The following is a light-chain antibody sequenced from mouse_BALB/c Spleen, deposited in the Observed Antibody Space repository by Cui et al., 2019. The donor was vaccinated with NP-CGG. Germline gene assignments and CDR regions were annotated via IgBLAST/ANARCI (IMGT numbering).Light chain of an antibody. J-gene: IGLJ1*01. V-gene: IGLV1*01. CDR1: TGAVTTSNY. Sequence: QPVVVTESALTTSPGETVTLTCRSSTGAVTTSNYANWVQEKPDHLFTGLIGGTNNRAPGVPARFSGSLIGDKAALTITGAQTEDEAIYFCALWYSNHWVFGGGTKLTVL. CDR2: GTN. CDR3: ALWYSNHWV.